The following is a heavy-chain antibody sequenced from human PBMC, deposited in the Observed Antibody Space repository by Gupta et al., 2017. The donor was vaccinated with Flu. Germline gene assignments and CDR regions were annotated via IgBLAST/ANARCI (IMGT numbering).Heavy chain of an antibody. Sequence: EVQLVESGGGLVQPGGSLRLSCAASGFTFRSYEMNWVRQAPGKGLEWASYISSSGSSIYYADSVKGRFTISRDNAKNSLYLQMNSLRAEDTAVYDCARDRARVGATQTADIFDIWGQGTMVTVSS. J-gene: IGHJ3*02. CDR1: GFTFRSYE. CDR3: ARDRARVGATQTADIFDI. D-gene: IGHD1-26*01. V-gene: IGHV3-48*03. CDR2: ISSSGSSI.